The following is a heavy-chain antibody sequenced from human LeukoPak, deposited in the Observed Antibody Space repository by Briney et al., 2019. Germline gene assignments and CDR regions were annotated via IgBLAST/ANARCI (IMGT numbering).Heavy chain of an antibody. CDR3: ARDWTGNHDAFDI. V-gene: IGHV1-2*02. J-gene: IGHJ3*02. Sequence: GASVKVSCKASGYTFTGYYMHWVRQAPGQGLEWMGWINPNSGGTNYAQKFQGRVTMTRDTSISTAYMELSRLRSDDTAVYYCARDWTGNHDAFDIWGQGTMVTVSS. CDR1: GYTFTGYY. D-gene: IGHD1-14*01. CDR2: INPNSGGT.